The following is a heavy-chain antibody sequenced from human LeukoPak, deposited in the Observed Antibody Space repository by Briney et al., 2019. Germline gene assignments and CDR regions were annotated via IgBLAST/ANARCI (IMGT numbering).Heavy chain of an antibody. CDR1: GFTFSSYW. D-gene: IGHD3-10*01. Sequence: PGGSLRLSCAASGFTFSSYWMSWVRQAPGKGLEWVANIKQDGSEKYYVDSVKGRFTISRDNAKNSLYLQMNSLRAEDTAAYYCASSRSGWEGHPSFDYWGQGTLVTVSS. J-gene: IGHJ4*02. V-gene: IGHV3-7*01. CDR3: ASSRSGWEGHPSFDY. CDR2: IKQDGSEK.